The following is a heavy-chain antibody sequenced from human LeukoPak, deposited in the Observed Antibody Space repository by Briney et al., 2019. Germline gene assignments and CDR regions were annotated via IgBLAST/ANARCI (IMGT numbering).Heavy chain of an antibody. CDR1: GFTFSSYE. V-gene: IGHV3-48*03. D-gene: IGHD2-15*01. CDR3: ARSVVMVGGTRWFDP. J-gene: IGHJ5*02. Sequence: PGGSLTLSCAPSGFTFSSYEMNWVRQARGRGLEWVSYFSSSGSTIYYADSVKGRFTISRDNAKNSLYLQMNSLRAEDAAVYYCARSVVMVGGTRWFDPWGQGTLVTVSS. CDR2: FSSSGSTI.